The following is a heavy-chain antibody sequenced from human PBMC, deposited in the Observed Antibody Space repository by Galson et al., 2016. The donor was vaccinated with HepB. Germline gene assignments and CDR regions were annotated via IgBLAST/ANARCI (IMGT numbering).Heavy chain of an antibody. CDR2: IHYSGST. Sequence: SETLSLTCTVSGGSISYYYWSWIRQPPGKGLEWIGYIHYSGSTNYNPSLKSRVTISVDTSKNQFSLKLSSVTAADTAMYFCAREGIVGTTSPAFDLWGQVTMVTVSS. D-gene: IGHD1-26*01. J-gene: IGHJ3*01. V-gene: IGHV4-59*01. CDR1: GGSISYYY. CDR3: AREGIVGTTSPAFDL.